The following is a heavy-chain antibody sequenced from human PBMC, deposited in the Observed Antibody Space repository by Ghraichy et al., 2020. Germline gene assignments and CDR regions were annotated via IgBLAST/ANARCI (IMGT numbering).Heavy chain of an antibody. J-gene: IGHJ5*02. Sequence: GGSLRLSCAASGFTFSDYRMHWVRQAPGTGPVWLSRINSDGGDISYADFVKGRFTISRDNAKNTLYLQMNGLRSEDTAVYYCVRAQLPRPRNWFDPWGQGTLVTVSS. CDR2: INSDGGDI. D-gene: IGHD2-21*01. V-gene: IGHV3-74*01. CDR1: GFTFSDYR. CDR3: VRAQLPRPRNWFDP.